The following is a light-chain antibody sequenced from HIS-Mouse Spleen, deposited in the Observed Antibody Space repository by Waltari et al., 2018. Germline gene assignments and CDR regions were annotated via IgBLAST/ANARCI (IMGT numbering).Light chain of an antibody. CDR2: EDR. J-gene: IGLJ2*01. V-gene: IGLV3-10*01. CDR1: ALPKKY. Sequence: SYELTQPPSVSVSPGQTARITCSGDALPKKYAYCYQQKSGQAPVLVIYEDRKRPSGIPARFSGSSSGTMATLTISGAQVEDEADYDCYSTDSSGNHRVFGGGTKLTVL. CDR3: YSTDSSGNHRV.